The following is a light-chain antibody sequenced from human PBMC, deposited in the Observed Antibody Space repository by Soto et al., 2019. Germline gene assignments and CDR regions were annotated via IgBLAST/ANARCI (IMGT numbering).Light chain of an antibody. V-gene: IGKV3-20*01. CDR3: QQYGSSPGT. J-gene: IGKJ1*01. CDR2: GAS. CDR1: QSVSSY. Sequence: EIVMTQSPATPSVSPREKATLSRMASQSVSSYLAWYQQKPGQAPRLLIYGASSRATGIPDRFSGSGSGTDFTLTISRLEPEDFAVYYCQQYGSSPGTFGQGTKVDIK.